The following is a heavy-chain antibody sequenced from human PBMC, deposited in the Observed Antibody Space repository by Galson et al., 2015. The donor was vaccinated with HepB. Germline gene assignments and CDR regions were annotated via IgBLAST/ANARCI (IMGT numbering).Heavy chain of an antibody. V-gene: IGHV3-11*06. J-gene: IGHJ4*02. D-gene: IGHD3-10*01. Sequence: SLRLSCAASGFTFSDYYMSWIRQAPGKGLEWVSYISSRSIYTNYADSLKGRFTISRDNAKNSLYLQMNSLRAEDTAVYYCARGVDYGSGTYPDYWGQGTLVTVSS. CDR1: GFTFSDYY. CDR2: ISSRSIYT. CDR3: ARGVDYGSGTYPDY.